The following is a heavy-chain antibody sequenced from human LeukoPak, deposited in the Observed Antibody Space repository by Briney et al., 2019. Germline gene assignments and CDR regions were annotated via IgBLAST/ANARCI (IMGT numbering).Heavy chain of an antibody. CDR1: GFAFSDYW. CDR3: ARVGTWELQRVFDF. J-gene: IGHJ4*02. V-gene: IGHV3-7*01. D-gene: IGHD1-26*01. Sequence: GGPLRLSCATFGFAFSDYWMTWVRQVPGKGLEWVANINREGNEKYYVDSVKGRFTISRDNAKNSVDLQMDSLRVEDTAVYYCARVGTWELQRVFDFWGKGTLVTVSS. CDR2: INREGNEK.